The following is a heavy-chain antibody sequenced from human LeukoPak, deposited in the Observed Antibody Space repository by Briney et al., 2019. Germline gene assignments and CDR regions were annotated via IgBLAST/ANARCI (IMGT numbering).Heavy chain of an antibody. Sequence: ASVKVSCKASGYTFTNYAMNWVRQAPGQGLEWMGWINTNTGNPMYAQGFTGRFVFSLDTSGSTAYLQISSLKAGDTAVYYCARVVRGSSGYRYYFDYWGLGTLVTVSS. J-gene: IGHJ4*02. CDR1: GYTFTNYA. D-gene: IGHD3-22*01. V-gene: IGHV7-4-1*02. CDR2: INTNTGNP. CDR3: ARVVRGSSGYRYYFDY.